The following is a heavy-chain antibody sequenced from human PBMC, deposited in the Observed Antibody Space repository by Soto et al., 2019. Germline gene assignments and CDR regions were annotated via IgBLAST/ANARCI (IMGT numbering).Heavy chain of an antibody. Sequence: GGSLRLSCAASGFTFSSYGMHWVRQAPGKGLEWAAVISYDGRNKYYADSVKGRFTISRDNSKNTLYLQMDSLRAEDTAVYYCAKESGSDFWSGYYFWGHGTLVTVSS. V-gene: IGHV3-30*18. CDR3: AKESGSDFWSGYYF. J-gene: IGHJ4*01. CDR2: ISYDGRNK. D-gene: IGHD3-3*01. CDR1: GFTFSSYG.